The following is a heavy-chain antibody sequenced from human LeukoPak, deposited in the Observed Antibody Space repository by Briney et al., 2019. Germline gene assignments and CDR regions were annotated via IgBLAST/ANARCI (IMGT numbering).Heavy chain of an antibody. D-gene: IGHD6-13*01. V-gene: IGHV4-38-2*02. J-gene: IGHJ4*02. CDR3: ARVGGGSSSWYHFDY. Sequence: SETLSLTCTVSGGSISSYYWGWIRQPPGKGLEWIGSIYHSGSTYYNPSLKSRVTISVDTSKNQFSLKLSSVTAADTAVYYCARVGGGSSSWYHFDYWGQGTLVTVSS. CDR1: GGSISSYY. CDR2: IYHSGST.